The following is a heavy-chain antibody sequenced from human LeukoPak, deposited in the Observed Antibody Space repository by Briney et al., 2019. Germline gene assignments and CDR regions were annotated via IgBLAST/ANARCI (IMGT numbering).Heavy chain of an antibody. CDR1: GFTFDDYA. Sequence: GGSLRLSCAASGFTFDDYAMHWVRQAPGKGLEWVSGISWNSGSIGYADSVKGRFTISRDNAKNSLYLQMNSLRAEDTALYYCAKDTPSSGMDVWGQGTTVTVSS. V-gene: IGHV3-9*01. J-gene: IGHJ6*02. CDR2: ISWNSGSI. CDR3: AKDTPSSGMDV.